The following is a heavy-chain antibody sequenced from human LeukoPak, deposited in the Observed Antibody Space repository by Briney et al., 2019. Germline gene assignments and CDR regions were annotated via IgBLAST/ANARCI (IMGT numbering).Heavy chain of an antibody. J-gene: IGHJ4*02. CDR1: GFTFSNYS. V-gene: IGHV3-64D*06. CDR2: ISPSGGST. D-gene: IGHD2-15*01. CDR3: VKLLVEMRVLLPYFDY. Sequence: GSLRLFFSASGFTFSNYSIHWVRQAPGKGLEFGLAISPSGGSTYYADSVKGRFTISRDNSKNMLYLQMSSLRPEDTAVYYCVKLLVEMRVLLPYFDYWGQGTLVTVSS.